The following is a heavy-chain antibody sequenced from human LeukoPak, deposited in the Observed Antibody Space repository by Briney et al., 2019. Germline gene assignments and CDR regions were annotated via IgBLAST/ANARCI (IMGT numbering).Heavy chain of an antibody. CDR3: ARDGYTYGSSDY. V-gene: IGHV4-39*01. D-gene: IGHD5-18*01. CDR1: GGSISSSGYF. CDR2: IYYSGST. J-gene: IGHJ4*02. Sequence: PSETLSLTCSVSGGSISSSGYFWGWIRQPPGKGLEWIGSIYYSGSTYSNPSLKSRVTISVDTSKSQFSLKLSSVTAADTAVYYCARDGYTYGSSDYWGQGTLVTVSS.